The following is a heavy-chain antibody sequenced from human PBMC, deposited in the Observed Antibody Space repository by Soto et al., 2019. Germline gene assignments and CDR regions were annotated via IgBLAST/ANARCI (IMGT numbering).Heavy chain of an antibody. CDR3: AKSRVVIVAFVTLLDS. V-gene: IGHV3-23*01. J-gene: IGHJ4*02. CDR2: ISNNGDTA. CDR1: GFTFSSYA. Sequence: EVQLLESGGGLVQPGGSLTLSFATSGFTFSSYAMDWVRQAAEKGLEWVASISNNGDTAYYADSVKGRFTISRGNSENTLYLQMNGLRADDPALYFCAKSRVVIVAFVTLLDSWGQGTQVTVSS. D-gene: IGHD5-12*01.